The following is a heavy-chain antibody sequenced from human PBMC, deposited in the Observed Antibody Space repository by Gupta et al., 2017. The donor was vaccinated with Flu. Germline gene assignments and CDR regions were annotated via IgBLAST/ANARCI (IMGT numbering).Heavy chain of an antibody. D-gene: IGHD3-22*01. Sequence: EVQLLESGGGLVQPGGSLRPSCAASGFTFSSYAMSWVRQAPGKGLEWVSAISGSCGSTNYADAVKGRFTISRDNSKNTLYLQMNSLRAEDTAVYYCAKDRGITMIVELPDAFDIWGQGTMVTVSS. V-gene: IGHV3-23*01. J-gene: IGHJ3*02. CDR2: ISGSCGST. CDR3: AKDRGITMIVELPDAFDI. CDR1: GFTFSSYA.